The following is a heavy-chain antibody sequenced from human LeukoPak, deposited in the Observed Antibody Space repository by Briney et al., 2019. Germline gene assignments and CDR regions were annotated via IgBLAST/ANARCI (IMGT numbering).Heavy chain of an antibody. CDR3: ARGRNYDILDY. CDR1: GYSISSGYY. D-gene: IGHD3-9*01. Sequence: SETLSLTCTVSGYSISSGYYWSWIRQPAGKGLEWIGRIYTSGSTNYNPSLKSRVTISVDTSKNQFSLKLSSVTAADTAVYYCARGRNYDILDYWGQGTLVTVSS. V-gene: IGHV4-61*02. CDR2: IYTSGST. J-gene: IGHJ4*02.